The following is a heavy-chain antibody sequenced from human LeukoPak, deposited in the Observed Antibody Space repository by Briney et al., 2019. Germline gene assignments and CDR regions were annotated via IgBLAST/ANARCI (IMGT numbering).Heavy chain of an antibody. J-gene: IGHJ4*02. D-gene: IGHD6-13*01. CDR3: ASHWAQQVVSDY. CDR2: ISYDGRNK. V-gene: IGHV3-30*04. CDR1: GFTFSSYA. Sequence: GGSLRLSCAASGFTFSSYAMHWVRQAPGKGLEWVAVISYDGRNKYYADSMKGRFTISRDNSKNTLFLQMSSLRAEDTAVYYCASHWAQQVVSDYWGQGTLVTVSS.